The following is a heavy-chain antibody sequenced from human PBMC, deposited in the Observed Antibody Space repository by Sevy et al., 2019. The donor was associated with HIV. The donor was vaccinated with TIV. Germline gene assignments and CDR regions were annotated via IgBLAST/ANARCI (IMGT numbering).Heavy chain of an antibody. J-gene: IGHJ4*02. Sequence: GGSLRLSCAASEFSFSSYSMNWVRQAPGQGLEWVSYISSSSSTMYYAVSVKGRFTISRDNAKNSLYLQMNTLRAEDTAVYYCARTKSNTAMVSSDYWGQGTLVTVSS. V-gene: IGHV3-48*01. CDR1: EFSFSSYS. D-gene: IGHD5-18*01. CDR3: ARTKSNTAMVSSDY. CDR2: ISSSSSTM.